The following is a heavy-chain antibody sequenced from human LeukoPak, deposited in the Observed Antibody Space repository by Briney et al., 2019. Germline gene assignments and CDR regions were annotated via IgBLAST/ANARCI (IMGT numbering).Heavy chain of an antibody. CDR2: IRSKAYGGTT. V-gene: IGHV3-49*03. CDR1: GFTFGDYA. J-gene: IGHJ3*02. CDR3: TRERNKGYSYGYYAFDI. D-gene: IGHD5-18*01. Sequence: SGGSLRLSCTASGFTFGDYAMSWFRQAPGKGLEWVGFIRSKAYGGTTEYAASVKGRFTISRDDFKSIAYLQMNSLKTEDTAVYYCTRERNKGYSYGYYAFDIWGQGTMVTVSS.